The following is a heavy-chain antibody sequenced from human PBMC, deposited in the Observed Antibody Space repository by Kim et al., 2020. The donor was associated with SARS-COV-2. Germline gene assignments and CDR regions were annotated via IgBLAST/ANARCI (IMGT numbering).Heavy chain of an antibody. CDR1: GGSISSSSYY. Sequence: SETLSLTCTVSGGSISSSSYYWGWIRQPPGKGLEWIGSIYYSGSTYYNPSLKSRVTISVDTSKNQFSLKLSSVTAADTAVYYCARLKISAEHFDYWGQGTLVTVSS. V-gene: IGHV4-39*01. J-gene: IGHJ4*02. D-gene: IGHD6-13*01. CDR2: IYYSGST. CDR3: ARLKISAEHFDY.